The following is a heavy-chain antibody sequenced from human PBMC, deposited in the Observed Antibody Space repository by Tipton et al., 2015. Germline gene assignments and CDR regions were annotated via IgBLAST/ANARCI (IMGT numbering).Heavy chain of an antibody. CDR2: ISYSGST. CDR1: GGSVNSANYY. V-gene: IGHV4-61*01. CDR3: ARDLEHGMDV. J-gene: IGHJ6*02. Sequence: LRLSCTVSGGSVNSANYYWSWIRQPPGKGLEWIGYISYSGSTHYNPSFKSRVAISVDTSKNQFSLTLNSVTAADTAVYYCARDLEHGMDVWGQGTTVTVSS. D-gene: IGHD5-24*01.